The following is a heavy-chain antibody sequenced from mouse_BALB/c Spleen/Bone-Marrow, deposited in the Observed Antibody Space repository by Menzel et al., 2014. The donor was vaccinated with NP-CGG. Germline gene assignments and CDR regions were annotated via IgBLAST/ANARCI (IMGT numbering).Heavy chain of an antibody. J-gene: IGHJ3*01. CDR3: ARGPSSLMAWFAY. V-gene: IGHV5-6-5*01. CDR2: ISSGGAI. Sequence: EVKVVESGGGLVKPGGSLKLSCAASGFTLSTYAMSWVRQTPEKRLEWVASISSGGAIYYVDSLKGRFTISRDNARNILCLQMNSLRSEDTAMYYCARGPSSLMAWFAYWGQGTLVTVSA. D-gene: IGHD2-3*01. CDR1: GFTLSTYA.